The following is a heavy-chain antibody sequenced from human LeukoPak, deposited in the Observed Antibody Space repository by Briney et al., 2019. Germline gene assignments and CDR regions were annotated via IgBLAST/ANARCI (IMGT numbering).Heavy chain of an antibody. V-gene: IGHV3-23*01. CDR3: AKDRKYSSGWYRLESY. Sequence: GGSLRLSCAASGFTFSSYGMSWVRQAPGKGLEWVSAISGSGSSTYYADSVKGRFTISRDNSKNTLYLQMNSLRAEDTAVYYCAKDRKYSSGWYRLESYWGQGTLVTVSS. J-gene: IGHJ4*02. D-gene: IGHD6-19*01. CDR2: ISGSGSST. CDR1: GFTFSSYG.